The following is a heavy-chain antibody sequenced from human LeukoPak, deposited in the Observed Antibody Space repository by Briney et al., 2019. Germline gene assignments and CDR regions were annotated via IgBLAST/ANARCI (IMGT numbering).Heavy chain of an antibody. CDR3: ARGFRDRIWWLRGGWYFDY. CDR1: GFTFSSYG. J-gene: IGHJ4*02. CDR2: IRYDGSNK. Sequence: GGSLRLSCAASGFTFSSYGMHWVRQAPGKGLEWVAFIRYDGSNKYYADSVKGRFTISRDNSKNTLYLQMNSLRTEDTAVYYCARGFRDRIWWLRGGWYFDYWGQGTLVTVSS. D-gene: IGHD5-12*01. V-gene: IGHV3-30*02.